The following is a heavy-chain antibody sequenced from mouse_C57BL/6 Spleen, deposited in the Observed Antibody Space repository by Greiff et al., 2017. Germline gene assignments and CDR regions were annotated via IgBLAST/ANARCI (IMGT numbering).Heavy chain of an antibody. CDR3: ASYYSAGPYARDY. D-gene: IGHD3-2*02. CDR2: INPSTGGT. J-gene: IGHJ4*01. Sequence: VQLQQPGPELVKPGASVKISCKASGYSFTGYYMNWVKQSPEKSLEWIGEINPSTGGTTYNQKFKAKATLTVDKSSSTDYMQLKSLTSEDSAFYYCASYYSAGPYARDYWGQGTSVTVSS. V-gene: IGHV1-42*01. CDR1: GYSFTGYY.